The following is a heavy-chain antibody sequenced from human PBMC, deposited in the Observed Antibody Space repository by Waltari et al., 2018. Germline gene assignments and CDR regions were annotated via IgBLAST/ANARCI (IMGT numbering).Heavy chain of an antibody. J-gene: IGHJ4*02. Sequence: EVQLVESGGGLIQPGGSLRLSCAASGFTVSRTYMSWVRQAPGKWLEWVSIIYSGGRTVYADSVKGRFTISRDNSKNTLYLQMNSLRAEDTAVYDCASGGKWLPESPFDCWGQGTLVTVSS. D-gene: IGHD5-12*01. V-gene: IGHV3-53*01. CDR1: GFTVSRTY. CDR2: IYSGGRT. CDR3: ASGGKWLPESPFDC.